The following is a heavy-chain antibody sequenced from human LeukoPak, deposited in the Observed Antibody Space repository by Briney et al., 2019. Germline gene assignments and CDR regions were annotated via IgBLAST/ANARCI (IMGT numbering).Heavy chain of an antibody. Sequence: PSETLSLTCTVSGDSISSGSYYWGWIRQPPGKGPEWIGSIYYSGSTNYNPSLKSRVTISLVTSKNQFSLKLSSMTAADTAVYYCASVRGYSSGWYASGFDPWGQGTLVTVSS. CDR3: ASVRGYSSGWYASGFDP. CDR2: IYYSGST. V-gene: IGHV4-39*07. J-gene: IGHJ5*02. D-gene: IGHD6-19*01. CDR1: GDSISSGSYY.